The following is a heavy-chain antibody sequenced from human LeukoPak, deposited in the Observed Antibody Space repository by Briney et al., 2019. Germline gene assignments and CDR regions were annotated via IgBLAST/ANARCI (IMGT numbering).Heavy chain of an antibody. CDR2: INPNSGGT. CDR1: GYSFSDYY. V-gene: IGHV1-2*02. Sequence: ASVKVSCKTSGYSFSDYYMHWVRQAPGQGLEWMGWINPNSGGTSSAQKFQGRVTMTRDTSISTAYMELSRLRSDDTAVYYCARESIAARPGGFDYWGQGTLVTVSS. D-gene: IGHD6-6*01. CDR3: ARESIAARPGGFDY. J-gene: IGHJ4*02.